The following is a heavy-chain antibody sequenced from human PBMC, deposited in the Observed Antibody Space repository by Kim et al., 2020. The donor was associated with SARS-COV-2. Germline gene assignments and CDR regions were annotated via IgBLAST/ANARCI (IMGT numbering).Heavy chain of an antibody. CDR3: ARVRFYIWGSYRPNWYFDL. Sequence: SRVTISVATSKNQFSLKLSSVTAADTAVYYCARVRFYIWGSYRPNWYFDLWGRGTLVTVSS. V-gene: IGHV4-34*01. J-gene: IGHJ2*01. D-gene: IGHD3-16*02.